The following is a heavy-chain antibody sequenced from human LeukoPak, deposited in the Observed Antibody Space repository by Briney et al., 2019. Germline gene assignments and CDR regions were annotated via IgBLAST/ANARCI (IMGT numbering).Heavy chain of an antibody. V-gene: IGHV3-33*06. CDR1: GFTFSSDG. CDR2: IRYDGSNK. Sequence: GCSLRLSCATSGFTFSSDGMHWLRQAPGKGLEWVAVIRYDGSNKYYADSVKVRFTISRDNSKNTLYLQMNSLRAEDTAVYYCAKGAGSWLYYYYYYMDVWGKGTTVTVSS. CDR3: AKGAGSWLYYYYYYMDV. J-gene: IGHJ6*03. D-gene: IGHD6-13*01.